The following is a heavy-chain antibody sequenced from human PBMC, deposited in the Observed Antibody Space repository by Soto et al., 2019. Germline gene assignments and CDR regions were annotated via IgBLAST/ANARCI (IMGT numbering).Heavy chain of an antibody. D-gene: IGHD1-1*01. CDR2: MSHSGGT. CDR1: GGFVSSGSYY. Sequence: QVQLQQWGAGLLKPSETLSLTCAVYGGFVSSGSYYWSWIRQPPGKGLEWIGEMSHSGGTHFNPALTTGVTISVDTSKNQFSLKVSSVTAADTALYYCARVERGTATTVVDAFDIWGPGTMVTVSS. CDR3: ARVERGTATTVVDAFDI. J-gene: IGHJ3*02. V-gene: IGHV4-34*01.